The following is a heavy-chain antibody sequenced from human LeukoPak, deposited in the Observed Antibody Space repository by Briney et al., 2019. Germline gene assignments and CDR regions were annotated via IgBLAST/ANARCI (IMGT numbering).Heavy chain of an antibody. V-gene: IGHV3-33*08. CDR2: IRYDGSNK. J-gene: IGHJ4*02. CDR3: ARDFLCSSNSCYSWCLDY. CDR1: GFTFSSYG. Sequence: GGSLRLSCAASGFTFSSYGMHWVRQAPGKGLEWVAVIRYDGSNKYYADSVKGRFTISRDNSKNTLYLQMNSLRAEDTAVYYCARDFLCSSNSCYSWCLDYWSGASQVSVPS. D-gene: IGHD2-2*02.